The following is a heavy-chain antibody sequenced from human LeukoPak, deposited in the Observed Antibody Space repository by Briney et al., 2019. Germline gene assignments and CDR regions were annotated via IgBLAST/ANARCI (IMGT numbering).Heavy chain of an antibody. CDR2: ISFDGTDA. J-gene: IGHJ4*02. CDR1: GFTFSSYA. CDR3: AKSGYNRFDY. D-gene: IGHD5-24*01. Sequence: WGSLRLSCAASGFTFSSYAIHWVRQVPGKGLEWVAVISFDGTDALYADSVKGRFTISRDNSKNTLYLQMNSLRAEDTAVYYCAKSGYNRFDYWGQGTLVTVSS. V-gene: IGHV3-30*04.